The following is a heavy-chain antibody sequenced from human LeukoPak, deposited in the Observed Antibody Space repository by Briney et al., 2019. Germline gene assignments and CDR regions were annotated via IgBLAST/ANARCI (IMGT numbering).Heavy chain of an antibody. V-gene: IGHV4-30-2*01. CDR2: IYHSGST. Sequence: SETLSLTCTAPGGSISSYSWSWIRQPPGKGLEWIGYIYHSGSTYYNPSLKSRVTISVDRSKNQFSLKLSSVTTADTAVYYCARVVVAAIVNWFDPWGQGTLVTVSS. J-gene: IGHJ5*02. CDR3: ARVVVAAIVNWFDP. CDR1: GGSISSYS. D-gene: IGHD2-15*01.